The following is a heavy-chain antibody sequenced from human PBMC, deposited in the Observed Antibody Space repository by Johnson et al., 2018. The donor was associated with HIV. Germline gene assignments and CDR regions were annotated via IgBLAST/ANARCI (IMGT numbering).Heavy chain of an antibody. Sequence: VQLVEPGGGLVQPGGSLRLSCAASGFTVSYNYMNWVRQAPGKGLEWVSIIYSDSDTYYADSVKGRFTISRDNSKNTLYLQMNSLRAEDTAVYYCAREQLVLGSFRSDAFDIWGQGTMVTVSS. D-gene: IGHD6-13*01. J-gene: IGHJ3*02. CDR2: IYSDSDT. V-gene: IGHV3-66*01. CDR3: AREQLVLGSFRSDAFDI. CDR1: GFTVSYNY.